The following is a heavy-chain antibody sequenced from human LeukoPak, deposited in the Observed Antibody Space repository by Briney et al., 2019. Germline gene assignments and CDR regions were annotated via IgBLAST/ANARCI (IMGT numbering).Heavy chain of an antibody. CDR1: GGSINSGDYY. Sequence: SQTLSLTCTVSGGSINSGDYYWSWIRQPPGKGLEWIGYIYHSGSTYYNPSLKSRVTISVDRSKNQFSLKLSSVTAADTAVYYCARDRGYGNYYGMDVWGQGTTVTVSS. D-gene: IGHD5-12*01. J-gene: IGHJ6*02. V-gene: IGHV4-30-2*01. CDR2: IYHSGST. CDR3: ARDRGYGNYYGMDV.